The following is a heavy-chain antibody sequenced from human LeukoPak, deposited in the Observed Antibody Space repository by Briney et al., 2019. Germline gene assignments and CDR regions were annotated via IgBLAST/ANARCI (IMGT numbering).Heavy chain of an antibody. CDR1: GGSISSGSYY. J-gene: IGHJ4*02. CDR2: IYTSGST. D-gene: IGHD6-19*01. V-gene: IGHV4-61*02. CDR3: ARYEAVAGVFDY. Sequence: SETLSLTCTVSGGSISSGSYYWNWIRQPAGKGLEWIGRIYTSGSTNYNPSLTSRVTTSVDTSKNQFSLKLSSVTAADTAVYYCARYEAVAGVFDYWGQGTLVTVSS.